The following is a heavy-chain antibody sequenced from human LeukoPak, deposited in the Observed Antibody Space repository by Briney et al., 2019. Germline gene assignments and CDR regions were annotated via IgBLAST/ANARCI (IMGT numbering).Heavy chain of an antibody. D-gene: IGHD6-19*01. J-gene: IGHJ4*02. V-gene: IGHV3-23*01. Sequence: GGSLRLSCAASGFTFSSYAMSFLRRAPGKGLEWVSAISNDFGTYHADSVKGRFTISRDNSRNTLYLQMTSLRAEDTAVYYCVRNTYTSHWYFDYWGQGTLVTVSS. CDR2: ISNDFGT. CDR3: VRNTYTSHWYFDY. CDR1: GFTFSSYA.